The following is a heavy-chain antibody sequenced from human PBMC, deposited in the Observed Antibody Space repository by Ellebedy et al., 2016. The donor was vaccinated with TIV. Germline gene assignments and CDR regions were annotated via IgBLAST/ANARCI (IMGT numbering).Heavy chain of an antibody. CDR3: VRRLHYGDWYFDL. D-gene: IGHD4-17*01. CDR2: IYYSGST. J-gene: IGHJ2*01. Sequence: MPSETLSLTCTISGGSIGRYFWNWIRQPQGKGLEWLGYIYYSGSTTYNHSLKSRVTMSVDTSKNQFSLKLSSVTAADTAVYYCVRRLHYGDWYFDLWGRGTLVTVSS. V-gene: IGHV4-59*01. CDR1: GGSIGRYF.